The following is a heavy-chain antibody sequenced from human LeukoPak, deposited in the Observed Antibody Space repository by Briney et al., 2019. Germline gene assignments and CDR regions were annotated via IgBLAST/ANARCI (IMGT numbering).Heavy chain of an antibody. CDR1: GYSFTTYW. V-gene: IGHV5-51*01. D-gene: IGHD2-2*01. J-gene: IGHJ6*03. CDR2: IYPGDSDT. Sequence: GESLKISCQGSGYSFTTYWIVWVRQMPGKGLEWMGIIYPGDSDTRYSPSFQGQVTISADKSISTAYLQWSGLKASDTAIYYCARHGSGTSPRFYYYYMDVWGKGTTVTVPS. CDR3: ARHGSGTSPRFYYYYMDV.